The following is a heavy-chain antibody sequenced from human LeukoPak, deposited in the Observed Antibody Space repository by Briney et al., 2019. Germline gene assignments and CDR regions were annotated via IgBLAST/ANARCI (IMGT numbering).Heavy chain of an antibody. CDR2: LYSSGST. CDR1: GASISSHY. D-gene: IGHD5-12*01. J-gene: IGHJ4*02. CDR3: ARAEVGIVTMISARIGRFDY. V-gene: IGHV4-4*07. Sequence: SETLSLTCTVSGASISSHYWSWIRQPAGKGLEWIGRLYSSGSTDYNPSLRSRVSMSVDTSKNQFSLKLSSVTAADTAMYYCARAEVGIVTMISARIGRFDYWGQGTLVTVSS.